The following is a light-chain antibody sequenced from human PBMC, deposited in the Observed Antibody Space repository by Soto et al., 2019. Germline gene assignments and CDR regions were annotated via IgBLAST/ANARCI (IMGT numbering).Light chain of an antibody. CDR2: GAS. Sequence: EIVLTQSPGTLSLSPGERATLSCRASQSISSTNLAWYQQKPGQAPRLLIYGASTRATGIPDRYSGSGSGTDFTLTISRLEPEDFAVYYCQQYSRSLGTFGEGPKVDIK. CDR3: QQYSRSLGT. V-gene: IGKV3-20*01. CDR1: QSISSTN. J-gene: IGKJ1*01.